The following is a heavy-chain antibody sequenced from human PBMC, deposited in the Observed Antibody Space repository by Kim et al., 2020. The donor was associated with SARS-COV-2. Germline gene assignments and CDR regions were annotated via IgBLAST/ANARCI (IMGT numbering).Heavy chain of an antibody. D-gene: IGHD3-10*01. CDR3: ARDLPMVRGVMVDDYYGMDV. J-gene: IGHJ6*02. CDR2: IIPIFGTA. Sequence: SVKVSCKASGGTFSSYAISWVRQAPGQGLEWMGGIIPIFGTANYAQKFQGRVTITADESTSTAYMELSSLRSEDTAVYYCARDLPMVRGVMVDDYYGMDVWGQGTTDTVSS. V-gene: IGHV1-69*13. CDR1: GGTFSSYA.